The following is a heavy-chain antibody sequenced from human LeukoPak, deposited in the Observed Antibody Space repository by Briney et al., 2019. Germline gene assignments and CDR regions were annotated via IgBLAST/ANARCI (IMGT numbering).Heavy chain of an antibody. CDR2: VHNDGSA. CDR1: GFTVSSNY. V-gene: IGHV3-66*04. CDR3: ARLSSSWYTPNQDY. Sequence: PGGSLRLSCAASGFTVSSNYMSWVRQAPGKGLEWVSVVHNDGSAYYADSVKGRFTISRDNSKNALYLQMNSLRAEDTAVYYCARLSSSWYTPNQDYWGQGTLVTVSS. D-gene: IGHD6-13*01. J-gene: IGHJ4*02.